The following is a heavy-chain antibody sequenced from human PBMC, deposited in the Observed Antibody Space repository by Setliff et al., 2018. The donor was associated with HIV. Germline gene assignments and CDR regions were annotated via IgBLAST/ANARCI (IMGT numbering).Heavy chain of an antibody. CDR2: IKSKPDGETT. CDR1: GSTFSTLW. J-gene: IGHJ3*02. CDR3: TPLRAAYDTTGNHFGGDVFDI. Sequence: GGSLRLSCVASGSTFSTLWMSWVRQAPGKGLEWVGLIKSKPDGETTDYAAPVKGRFTISRDDSGNTIHLQMNSLKNEDSGVYYCTPLRAAYDTTGNHFGGDVFDIWGQGTVVTVSS. D-gene: IGHD3-16*01. V-gene: IGHV3-15*01.